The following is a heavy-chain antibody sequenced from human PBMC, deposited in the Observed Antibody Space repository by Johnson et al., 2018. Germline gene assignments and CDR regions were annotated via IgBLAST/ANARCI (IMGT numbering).Heavy chain of an antibody. CDR2: ISYDGSNK. Sequence: QVQLVESGGGVVQPGRSLRLSCAASGFTFSSYAMHWVRQAPGKGLEWVAVISYDGSNKYYADSVKGRITISRDNSKNTLYLQMNSLRAEDTAVYYCAKVLLWFGEFDGFDIWGQGTMVTVSS. CDR3: AKVLLWFGEFDGFDI. CDR1: GFTFSSYA. V-gene: IGHV3-30*04. D-gene: IGHD3-10*01. J-gene: IGHJ3*02.